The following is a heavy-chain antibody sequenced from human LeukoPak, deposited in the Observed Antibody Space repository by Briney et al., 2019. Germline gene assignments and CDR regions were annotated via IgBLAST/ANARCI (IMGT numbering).Heavy chain of an antibody. D-gene: IGHD3-3*01. J-gene: IGHJ5*02. Sequence: ASVKVSCKVSGYTLTELSMHWVRQAPGKGLEWMGGFDPEDGETIYAQKFQGRVTMTEDTSTDTAYMELSSLRSEDTAVYYCARARTYYDFWSGYYTIKENWFDPWGQGTLVTVSS. CDR2: FDPEDGET. CDR1: GYTLTELS. CDR3: ARARTYYDFWSGYYTIKENWFDP. V-gene: IGHV1-24*01.